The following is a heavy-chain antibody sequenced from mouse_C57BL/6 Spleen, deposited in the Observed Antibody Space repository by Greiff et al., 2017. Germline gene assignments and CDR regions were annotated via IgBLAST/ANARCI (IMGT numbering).Heavy chain of an antibody. D-gene: IGHD2-2*01. V-gene: IGHV1-59*01. CDR1: GYTFTSYW. J-gene: IGHJ3*01. Sequence: VQLQQPGAELVRPGTSVKLSCKASGYTFTSYWMHWVKQRPGQGLEWIGVIDPSDSYTNYNQKFKGKATLTVDTSSSTAYMQLSSLTSEDSAVYYCARPNGYDPAWFAYWGQGTLVTVSA. CDR3: ARPNGYDPAWFAY. CDR2: IDPSDSYT.